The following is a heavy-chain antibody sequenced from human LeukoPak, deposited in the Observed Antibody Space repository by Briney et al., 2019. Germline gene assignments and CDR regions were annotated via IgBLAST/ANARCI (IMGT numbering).Heavy chain of an antibody. J-gene: IGHJ4*02. CDR1: GYTFTGYY. D-gene: IGHD2-15*01. Sequence: GASVKVSCKASGYTFTGYYMHWVRQAPGQGLEWMGWINPNSGGTNYAQKFQGRVTMTRDTSISTAYMELSRLRSDDTAVYYCARAPIVVVVAATEPVDYWGQGTLITVSS. V-gene: IGHV1-2*02. CDR3: ARAPIVVVVAATEPVDY. CDR2: INPNSGGT.